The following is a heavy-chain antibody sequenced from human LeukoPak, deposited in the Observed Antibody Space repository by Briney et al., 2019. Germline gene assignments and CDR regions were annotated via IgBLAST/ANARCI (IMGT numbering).Heavy chain of an antibody. V-gene: IGHV4-59*12. CDR3: ARRIAARNYYYYMDV. CDR2: IYYSGST. J-gene: IGHJ6*03. CDR1: GGSISSYY. D-gene: IGHD6-6*01. Sequence: SETLPLTCTVSGGSISSYYWSWIRQPPGKGLEWIGYIYYSGSTNYNPSLKSRVTISVDTSKNQFSLKLSSVTAADTAVYYCARRIAARNYYYYMDVWGKGTTVTVSS.